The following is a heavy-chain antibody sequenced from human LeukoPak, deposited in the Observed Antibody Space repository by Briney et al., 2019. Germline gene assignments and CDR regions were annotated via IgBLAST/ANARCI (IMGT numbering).Heavy chain of an antibody. CDR1: GFTFGKYW. CDR2: IKQDGSEK. V-gene: IGHV3-7*01. J-gene: IGHJ6*02. D-gene: IGHD6-13*01. CDR3: ARDTRISSSWYYYYYGMDV. Sequence: GGSLRLSCVASGFTFGKYWMSWVRQAPGKGLEWVANIKQDGSEKYYVDSVKGRFTISRDNAKNSLYLQMNSLRAEDTAVYYCARDTRISSSWYYYYYGMDVWGQGTTVTVSS.